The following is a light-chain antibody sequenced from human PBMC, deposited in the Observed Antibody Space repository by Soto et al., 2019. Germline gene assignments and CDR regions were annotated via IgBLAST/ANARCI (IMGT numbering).Light chain of an antibody. CDR2: EVS. V-gene: IGLV2-14*01. Sequence: QSALTKPASVSGSPVQSITISCTGTSSDVGGYNYVSWYQQHPGKAPKLMIYEVSNRPSGVSNRFSGTKSGNTASLTISGIQAENEADYYCSAYTSSSTRVFGVGTKLTVL. CDR1: SSDVGGYNY. CDR3: SAYTSSSTRV. J-gene: IGLJ3*02.